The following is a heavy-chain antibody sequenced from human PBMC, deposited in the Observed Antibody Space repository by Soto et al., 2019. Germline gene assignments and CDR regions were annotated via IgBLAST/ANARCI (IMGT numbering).Heavy chain of an antibody. V-gene: IGHV5-51*03. CDR3: VSTVTNPLAYFDY. CDR2: ISPGDSDT. D-gene: IGHD4-17*01. Sequence: EVQLVQSGAEVKKPGESLKISCKGSGYSFTNYWIAWVRQMPEKGLEWMGIISPGDSDTRYRRPFQGQVTISVDKSINPAYLQWNSLKASDSAMYYCVSTVTNPLAYFDYWGQGTLVTVSS. J-gene: IGHJ4*02. CDR1: GYSFTNYW.